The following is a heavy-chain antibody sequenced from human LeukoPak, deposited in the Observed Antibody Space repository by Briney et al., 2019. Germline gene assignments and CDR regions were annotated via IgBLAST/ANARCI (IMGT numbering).Heavy chain of an antibody. CDR3: ARVGGTNYYYYGMDV. D-gene: IGHD1-1*01. J-gene: IGHJ6*02. CDR2: IYDSGST. V-gene: IGHV4-59*01. CDR1: GGSISSYY. Sequence: PSETLSLTCTVSGGSISSYYWSWIRQPPGKGLEWIGYIYDSGSTNYNPSLKSRVTISVDTAKNQFSLKLSSVTAADTAVYYCARVGGTNYYYYGMDVWGQGTTVTVSS.